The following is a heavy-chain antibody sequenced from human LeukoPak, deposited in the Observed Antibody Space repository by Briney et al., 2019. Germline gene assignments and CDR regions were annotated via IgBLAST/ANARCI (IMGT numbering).Heavy chain of an antibody. J-gene: IGHJ4*02. Sequence: PGGPLRLSCAASGFTFSSYGMHWVRQAPGKGLEWVVVISYDVGKKYYADSVKGRFTISRDNSKNTLYLQMNSLRAEDTAVYYCAKDDYYDTSGYRDWGQGTLVTVSS. D-gene: IGHD3-22*01. CDR1: GFTFSSYG. V-gene: IGHV3-30*18. CDR2: ISYDVGKK. CDR3: AKDDYYDTSGYRD.